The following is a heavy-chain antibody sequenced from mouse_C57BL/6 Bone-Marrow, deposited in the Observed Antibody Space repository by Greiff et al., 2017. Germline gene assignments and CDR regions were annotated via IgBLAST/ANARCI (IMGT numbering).Heavy chain of an antibody. D-gene: IGHD2-1*01. Sequence: QVQLQQPGAERVKPGASVKVSCKASGYTFTSYWMHWVKQRPGQGLEWIGRIHPSDSDTNYNQKFKGKATLTVDKSSSTAYMQLSSLTSEDSAVYYCALSTIVRRGFAYWGQGTLVTVSA. V-gene: IGHV1-74*01. CDR1: GYTFTSYW. CDR3: ALSTIVRRGFAY. CDR2: IHPSDSDT. J-gene: IGHJ3*01.